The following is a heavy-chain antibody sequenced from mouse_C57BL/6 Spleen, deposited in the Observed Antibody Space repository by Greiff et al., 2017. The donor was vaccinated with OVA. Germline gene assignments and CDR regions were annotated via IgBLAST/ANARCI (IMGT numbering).Heavy chain of an antibody. CDR1: GFNIKDYY. V-gene: IGHV14-1*01. CDR3: TKDYGSSYGAMDY. D-gene: IGHD1-1*01. Sequence: EVQLQQSGAELVRPGASVKLSCTASGFNIKDYYMHWVKQRPEQGLEWIGRIDPEDGDTEYAPKFQGKATMTADTSSNTAYLQLSSLTSEDTAVYYCTKDYGSSYGAMDYWGQGTSVTVSS. J-gene: IGHJ4*01. CDR2: IDPEDGDT.